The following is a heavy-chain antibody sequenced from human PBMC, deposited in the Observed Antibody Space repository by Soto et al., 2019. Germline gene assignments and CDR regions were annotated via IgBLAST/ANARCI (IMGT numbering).Heavy chain of an antibody. D-gene: IGHD2-21*02. J-gene: IGHJ6*02. V-gene: IGHV4-31*03. CDR3: ARVCGGDCHYGMDV. CDR2: IYYSGST. CDR1: GGSISSGGYY. Sequence: QVQLQESGPGLVKPSQTLSLTCTVSGGSISSGGYYWSWIRQHPGKGLEWIGYIYYSGSTYYNPSHESRVTISVDTPSNQFSLKLSSVTAADTAVYYCARVCGGDCHYGMDVWGQGTTVTVSS.